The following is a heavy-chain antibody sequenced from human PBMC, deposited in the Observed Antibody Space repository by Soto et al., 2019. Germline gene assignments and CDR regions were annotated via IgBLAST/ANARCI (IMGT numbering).Heavy chain of an antibody. CDR2: MLFGGST. V-gene: IGHV4-39*01. CDR1: GDTISSSSYY. D-gene: IGHD3-22*01. J-gene: IGHJ5*02. CDR3: ARHMKNLDSNKRSFDP. Sequence: PSETLSLTCTVSGDTISSSSYYWGWIRQPPGKGLEWIGSMLFGGSTYYNPSLKSRVTISVDTSKNQFSLKLSSVTAADTAVYYCARHMKNLDSNKRSFDPWGQGTLVTVSS.